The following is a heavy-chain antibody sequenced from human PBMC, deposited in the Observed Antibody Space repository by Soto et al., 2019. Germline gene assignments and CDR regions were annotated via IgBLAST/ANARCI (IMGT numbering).Heavy chain of an antibody. V-gene: IGHV3-33*01. Sequence: GGSLRLSCAASGFTFSSYGMHWVRQAPGKGLEWVAVIWYDGSNKYYADSVKGRFTISRDNSKNTLYLQMNSLRAEDTAVYYCARDQRFLEWFYMDVWGKGTTVTVSS. CDR2: IWYDGSNK. CDR1: GFTFSSYG. CDR3: ARDQRFLEWFYMDV. D-gene: IGHD3-3*01. J-gene: IGHJ6*03.